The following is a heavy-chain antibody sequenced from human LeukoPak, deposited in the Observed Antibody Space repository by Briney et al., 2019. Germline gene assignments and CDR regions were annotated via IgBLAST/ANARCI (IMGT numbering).Heavy chain of an antibody. J-gene: IGHJ3*02. D-gene: IGHD3-22*01. V-gene: IGHV1-46*01. Sequence: ASVKVSCKASGYTFTSYYMHWVRQAPGRGREWMGIINPSGGSTSYAQKFQGRVTMNRHTSTSTVYMELSSLRSEDTAVYYCARTHYYDSSGYSGDAFDIWGQGTMVTVSS. CDR2: INPSGGST. CDR1: GYTFTSYY. CDR3: ARTHYYDSSGYSGDAFDI.